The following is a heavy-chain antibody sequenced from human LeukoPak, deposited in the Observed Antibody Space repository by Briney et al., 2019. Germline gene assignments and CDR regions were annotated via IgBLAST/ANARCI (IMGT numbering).Heavy chain of an antibody. Sequence: SETLSLTCTVSGGSISPYYWSRIRQPPGKGLEWIAYIFYNGNTNYNPSLKSRVTISVDTSKNQFSLKLSSVTAADTAVYYCARDRGGWFDPWGQGTLVTVSS. CDR1: GGSISPYY. CDR2: IFYNGNT. V-gene: IGHV4-59*12. J-gene: IGHJ5*02. CDR3: ARDRGGWFDP.